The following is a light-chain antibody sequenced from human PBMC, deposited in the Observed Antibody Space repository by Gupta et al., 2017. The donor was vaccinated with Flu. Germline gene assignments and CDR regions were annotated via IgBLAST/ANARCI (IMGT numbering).Light chain of an antibody. CDR3: QSFDTSLNGYV. Sequence: QSVLTQPPSVSGAPGQRVTISCTASNSNHGTGYDVHWYQQLPGTAPKLLIYANRNRPSGVPDRFSGSKSGTSAALAITGLQTEDEADYYCQSFDTSLNGYVFGTGTKVTVL. V-gene: IGLV1-40*01. J-gene: IGLJ1*01. CDR2: ANR. CDR1: NSNHGTGYD.